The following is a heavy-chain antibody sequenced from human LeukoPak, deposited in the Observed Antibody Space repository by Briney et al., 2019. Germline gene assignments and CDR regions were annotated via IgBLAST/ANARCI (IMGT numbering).Heavy chain of an antibody. D-gene: IGHD1-26*01. CDR1: GDSMHSYH. CDR3: AREKSGTLTRAYYYIDV. CDR2: AYSGVNA. J-gene: IGHJ6*03. Sequence: SETLSLTCTVSGDSMHSYHRSWIRQSPEKRLEWIGRAYSGVNAYYNPSLQSRVTISVDKSNNQFSLDLTSVTAADTALYYCAREKSGTLTRAYYYIDVWGKGITVTVSS. V-gene: IGHV4-4*07.